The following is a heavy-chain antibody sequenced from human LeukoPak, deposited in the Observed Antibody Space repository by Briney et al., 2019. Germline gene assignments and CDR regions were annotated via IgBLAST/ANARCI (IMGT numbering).Heavy chain of an antibody. V-gene: IGHV4-59*08. CDR1: GASLNNYY. D-gene: IGHD4-17*01. CDR2: VDYSGNT. Sequence: PSETLCLTCTVSGASLNNYYWNWVRQPPGKELEWIGNVDYSGNTRHNPSLKSRVTISLDISKNHFSLRLSSVTAADTAVYYCAMQVGIYGDYNNWFDPWGQGARVTVSS. CDR3: AMQVGIYGDYNNWFDP. J-gene: IGHJ5*02.